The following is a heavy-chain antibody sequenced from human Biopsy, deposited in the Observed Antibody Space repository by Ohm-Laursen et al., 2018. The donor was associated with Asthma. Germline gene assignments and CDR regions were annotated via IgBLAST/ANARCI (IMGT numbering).Heavy chain of an antibody. CDR1: GFVVSRDY. CDR2: IYSGGTS. Sequence: SLRLSCAASGFVVSRDYMFWVRQAPGKGLEWVSVIYSGGTSHTADSVRGRFTISRDYSKNTLYLQMSSLRVEDTAVYYCAKDPRIYGDNVAGMDVWGQGTAVNVSS. V-gene: IGHV3-66*02. CDR3: AKDPRIYGDNVAGMDV. D-gene: IGHD4-17*01. J-gene: IGHJ6*02.